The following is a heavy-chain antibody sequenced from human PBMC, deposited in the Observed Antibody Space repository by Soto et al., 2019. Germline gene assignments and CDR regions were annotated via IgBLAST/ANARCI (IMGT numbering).Heavy chain of an antibody. J-gene: IGHJ5*01. Sequence: PGGSLRLSCAASGFTFSNSWMNWVRQAPGKGLEWVSHISGTSVSIHYADSVKGRFTISRDNAKNSVYLQMYSLRVEDTAVYYCAREGALKPFDSWGQGALVTVSS. CDR1: GFTFSNSW. V-gene: IGHV3-21*01. CDR2: ISGTSVSI. CDR3: AREGALKPFDS.